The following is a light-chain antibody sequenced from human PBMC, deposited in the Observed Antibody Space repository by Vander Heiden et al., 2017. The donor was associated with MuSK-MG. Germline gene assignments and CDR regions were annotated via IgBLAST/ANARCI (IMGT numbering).Light chain of an antibody. J-gene: IGLJ2*01. Sequence: SYQLTQPPSVSCSPGQTASITCSGDKLGDKYACWYQQKPGQSPVLVIYQDSKRPSGIPERFSGSNSGNTATLTISGTQAMDEADYYCQAWDSSVVFGGGTKLTVL. CDR3: QAWDSSVV. CDR2: QDS. V-gene: IGLV3-1*01. CDR1: KLGDKY.